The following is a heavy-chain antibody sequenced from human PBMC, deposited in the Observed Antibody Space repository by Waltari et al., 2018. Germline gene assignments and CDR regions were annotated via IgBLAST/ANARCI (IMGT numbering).Heavy chain of an antibody. J-gene: IGHJ4*02. Sequence: QVQLQESGPGLVKPSETLSLTCTVSGGSISSHYWSWIRPPPGKGLEWIGYIYYSGSTNYNPSLKSRVTISVDTSKNQFSLKLSSVTAADTAVYYCAREDTAMVTIDYWGQGTLVTVSS. CDR2: IYYSGST. CDR1: GGSISSHY. V-gene: IGHV4-59*11. CDR3: AREDTAMVTIDY. D-gene: IGHD5-18*01.